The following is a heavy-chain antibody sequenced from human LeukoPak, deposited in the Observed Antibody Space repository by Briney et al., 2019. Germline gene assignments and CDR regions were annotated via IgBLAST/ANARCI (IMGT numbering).Heavy chain of an antibody. D-gene: IGHD6-25*01. J-gene: IGHJ4*02. V-gene: IGHV3-43*01. CDR1: GLTFSTYT. CDR2: ITCDGGNT. Sequence: GGSLRLSCAVSGLTFSTYTMHWVRQAPGKGLEWVSLITCDGGNTNYAESVRGRFTVSRDNSKNSVYLQMNFVRTDDTALYYCAKDLGRLQFYFDFWGRGTLVTVSS. CDR3: AKDLGRLQFYFDF.